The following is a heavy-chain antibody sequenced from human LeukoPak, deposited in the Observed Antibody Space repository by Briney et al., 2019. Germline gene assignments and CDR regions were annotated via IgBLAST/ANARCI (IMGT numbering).Heavy chain of an antibody. Sequence: GASVKVSCKASGYTFTGYYMNWVRQAPGQGLEWLGRINPNTGGTNFAQSFQGRVTMTRDTSITTAYMELSGLRSDDTAVYYCARVGDGLNDAFDIWGQGTTVTVSS. V-gene: IGHV1-2*06. CDR2: INPNTGGT. CDR1: GYTFTGYY. D-gene: IGHD5-24*01. J-gene: IGHJ3*02. CDR3: ARVGDGLNDAFDI.